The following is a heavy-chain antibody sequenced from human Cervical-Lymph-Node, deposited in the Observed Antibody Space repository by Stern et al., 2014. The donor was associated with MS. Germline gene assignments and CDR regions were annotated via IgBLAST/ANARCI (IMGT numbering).Heavy chain of an antibody. J-gene: IGHJ5*02. CDR3: ATTRWDLFTWNWFDP. Sequence: QVQLVQSGPGLVKPSQTLSLTCTVSGGSISSSGYYWSWIRQPADKGLEWIGRIHDSGSTYYNPSLKRRVTISMATVKTQLSLKLPSVTAADTAVYYCATTRWDLFTWNWFDPWGQGTLVTVSS. CDR1: GGSISSSGYY. D-gene: IGHD1-26*01. CDR2: IHDSGST. V-gene: IGHV4-61*02.